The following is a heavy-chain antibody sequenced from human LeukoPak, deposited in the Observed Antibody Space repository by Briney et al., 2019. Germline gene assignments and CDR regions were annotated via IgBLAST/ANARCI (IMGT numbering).Heavy chain of an antibody. Sequence: SETLSLTCAVSGGSISSSNWWSWVRQPPGKGLEWIGEIYNSGRTNYNPSLKSRVTISVDKSKNQFSLKLSSVTAADTVVYYCARVAIAVAGTLDYWGQGTLVTVSS. D-gene: IGHD6-19*01. CDR1: GGSISSSNW. J-gene: IGHJ4*02. V-gene: IGHV4-4*02. CDR3: ARVAIAVAGTLDY. CDR2: IYNSGRT.